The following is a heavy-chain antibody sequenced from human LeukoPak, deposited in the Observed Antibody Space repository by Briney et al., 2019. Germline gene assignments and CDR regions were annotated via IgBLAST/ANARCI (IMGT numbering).Heavy chain of an antibody. V-gene: IGHV3-23*01. CDR1: GFTFSSYA. J-gene: IGHJ4*02. CDR2: ISGSGGST. CDR3: ARVYGSGSYSYYFDY. D-gene: IGHD3-10*01. Sequence: GGSLRLSCAASGFTFSSYAMSWVRQAPGKGLEWVSAISGSGGSTYYADSVKGRFTISRDNSKNTLYLQMNSLRAEDTAVYYCARVYGSGSYSYYFDYWGQGTLVTVSS.